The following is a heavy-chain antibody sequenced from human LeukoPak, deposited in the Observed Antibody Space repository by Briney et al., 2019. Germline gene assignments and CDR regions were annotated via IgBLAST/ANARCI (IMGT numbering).Heavy chain of an antibody. J-gene: IGHJ5*02. D-gene: IGHD4-17*01. V-gene: IGHV4-39*07. CDR3: ARARRATVTTGNWCDP. CDR2: IYYSGST. CDR1: GGSISSSSYY. Sequence: SETLSLTCTVSGGSISSSSYYWGWIRQPPGKGLEWIGSIYYSGSTYYNPSLKSRVTISVDTSKNQFSLKLSSVTAADTAVYYCARARRATVTTGNWCDPWGQGTLVTVSS.